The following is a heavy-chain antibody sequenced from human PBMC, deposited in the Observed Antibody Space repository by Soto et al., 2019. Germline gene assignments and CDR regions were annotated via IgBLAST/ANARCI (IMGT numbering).Heavy chain of an antibody. V-gene: IGHV1-2*02. CDR3: ALPFGLSSEWSDAFDI. CDR1: GYTFTDYY. Sequence: QVQLVQSGAEVKKPGASVKVSCKGSGYTFTDYYVHWVRQAPGQGLEWMGWIIPKSGDTNYAQKFQGRVTMTRDTSISTAYMEVKRLKSDDTAVYYCALPFGLSSEWSDAFDIWGQGTMVTVSS. J-gene: IGHJ3*02. CDR2: IIPKSGDT. D-gene: IGHD3-16*01.